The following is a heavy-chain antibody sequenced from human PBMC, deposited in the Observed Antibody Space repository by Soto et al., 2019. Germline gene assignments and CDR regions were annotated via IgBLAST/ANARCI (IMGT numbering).Heavy chain of an antibody. Sequence: GESLKISCEGSGYNFSNYYISWVRHLPGKGLAWMGRVDPSDSYTNYSPSFQGHVSISADMSITPAFLLLRSIKASHSGVYYCATLKWDYGDYVRWGQGTLVTVSS. CDR2: VDPSDSYT. J-gene: IGHJ4*02. CDR1: GYNFSNYY. CDR3: ATLKWDYGDYVR. V-gene: IGHV5-10-1*01. D-gene: IGHD4-17*01.